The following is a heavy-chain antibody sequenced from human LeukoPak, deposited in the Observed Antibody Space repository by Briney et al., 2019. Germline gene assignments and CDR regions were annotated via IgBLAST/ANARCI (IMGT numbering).Heavy chain of an antibody. V-gene: IGHV1-8*01. Sequence: GASVKVSCKASGYTFTSYDINWVRQATGQGLEWMGWMNPNSGNTGYAQKFQGRVTMTRNTSISTAYMELSSLRSEDTAVYYCARGPYYDFWSGYGWFDPWGQGTLVTVSS. D-gene: IGHD3-3*01. CDR2: MNPNSGNT. CDR3: ARGPYYDFWSGYGWFDP. J-gene: IGHJ5*02. CDR1: GYTFTSYD.